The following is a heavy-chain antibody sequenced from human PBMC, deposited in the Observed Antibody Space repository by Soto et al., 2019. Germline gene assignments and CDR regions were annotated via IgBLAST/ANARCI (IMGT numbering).Heavy chain of an antibody. D-gene: IGHD2-21*01. Sequence: SETLSLPCTVSCGSISSGGYSWTWIRQHPGKGLEWIGYIYYSGSTYYKPSLKSRLTISVDTSKNHLSLKLSSVTAADTAVYFCASDNIPGLFAYWGQRALVIGSS. CDR3: ASDNIPGLFAY. V-gene: IGHV4-31*03. CDR2: IYYSGST. J-gene: IGHJ4*02. CDR1: CGSISSGGYS.